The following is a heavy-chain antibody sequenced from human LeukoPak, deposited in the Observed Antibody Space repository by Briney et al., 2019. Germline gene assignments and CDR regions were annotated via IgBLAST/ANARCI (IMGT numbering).Heavy chain of an antibody. CDR1: AFSLSTYE. J-gene: IGHJ4*02. D-gene: IGHD6-13*01. CDR2: ISSSGSTK. CDR3: ARLSVAGTWFDY. Sequence: GGSLRPSCAASAFSLSTYEMNWVRQAPGKGLEWLSYISSSGSTKYYADSVKGRFTISRDNAKKSLYLQMNSLRAEDTAVYYCARLSVAGTWFDYWGQGTLVTVSS. V-gene: IGHV3-48*03.